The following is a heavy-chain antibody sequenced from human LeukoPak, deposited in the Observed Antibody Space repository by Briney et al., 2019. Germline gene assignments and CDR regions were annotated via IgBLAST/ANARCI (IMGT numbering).Heavy chain of an antibody. D-gene: IGHD3-22*01. CDR1: GGSISSSSYY. CDR2: IYYSGST. CDR3: ASSTNYYDSSGPTWSY. J-gene: IGHJ4*02. V-gene: IGHV4-39*01. Sequence: PSETLSLICTVSGGSISSSSYYWGWIRQPPGKGLEWIGSIYYSGSTYYNPSLKGRVTISVDTSKNQFSLKLSSVTAADTAVYYCASSTNYYDSSGPTWSYWGQGTLVTVSS.